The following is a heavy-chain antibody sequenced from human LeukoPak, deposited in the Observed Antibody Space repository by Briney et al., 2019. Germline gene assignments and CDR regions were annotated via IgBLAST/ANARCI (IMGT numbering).Heavy chain of an antibody. J-gene: IGHJ3*02. CDR1: GFTFSNYG. Sequence: PGGSLRLSCAVSGFTFSNYGMHWVRQAPGRGLEWVAIIWPDGSIKYYADSATGRFSISRDNSKNTLYLQMNSLRAEDTAIYYCAKGGGSTIDVAFDIWGQGTMVTVYS. CDR3: AKGGGSTIDVAFDI. D-gene: IGHD3-10*01. CDR2: IWPDGSIK. V-gene: IGHV3-33*06.